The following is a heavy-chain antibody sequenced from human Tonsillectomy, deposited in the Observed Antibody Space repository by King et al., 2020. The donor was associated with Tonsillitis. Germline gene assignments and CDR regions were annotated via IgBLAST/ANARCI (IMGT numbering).Heavy chain of an antibody. J-gene: IGHJ4*02. Sequence: QLQESGPGLVKPSETLSLTCTVSGGSISRYYWSWIRQPAGKGLEWIGRSYTSGSSNYNPSLKSRVTMSVDTSRNQFSLKLSSVTAADTAVYYCARDQWVGAIDYWGQGTLVTVSS. V-gene: IGHV4-4*07. CDR2: SYTSGSS. D-gene: IGHD1-26*01. CDR3: ARDQWVGAIDY. CDR1: GGSISRYY.